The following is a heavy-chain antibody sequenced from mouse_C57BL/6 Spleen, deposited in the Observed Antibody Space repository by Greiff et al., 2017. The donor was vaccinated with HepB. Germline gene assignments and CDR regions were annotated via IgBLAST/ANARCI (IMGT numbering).Heavy chain of an antibody. V-gene: IGHV1-42*01. CDR1: GYSFTGYY. CDR2: INPSTGGT. CDR3: ARSETAQATSYAMDY. J-gene: IGHJ4*01. Sequence: VQLKQSGPELVKPGASVKISCKASGYSFTGYYMNWVKQSPEKSLEWIGEINPSTGGTTYNQKFKAKATLTVDKSSSTAYMQLKSLTSEDSAVYYCARSETAQATSYAMDYWGQGTSVTVSS. D-gene: IGHD3-2*02.